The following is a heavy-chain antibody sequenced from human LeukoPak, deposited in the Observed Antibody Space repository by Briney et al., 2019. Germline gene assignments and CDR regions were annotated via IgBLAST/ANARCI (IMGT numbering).Heavy chain of an antibody. J-gene: IGHJ4*02. Sequence: GRSLRLSCAASGFTFNNYAMSWVRQAPGKWLEWVSCISGSGGSTFYADSVKGRFTISRDNSKDTVFLQMSGLRGEDTAVYFCAKGWHIAVAGPEYYFDYWGQGTLVTVSS. CDR1: GFTFNNYA. V-gene: IGHV3-23*01. CDR2: ISGSGGST. D-gene: IGHD6-19*01. CDR3: AKGWHIAVAGPEYYFDY.